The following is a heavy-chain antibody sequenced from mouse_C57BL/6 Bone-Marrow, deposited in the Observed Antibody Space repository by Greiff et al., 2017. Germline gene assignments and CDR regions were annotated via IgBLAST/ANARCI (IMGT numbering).Heavy chain of an antibody. CDR3: ARHGKLRRRFAY. D-gene: IGHD2-12*01. Sequence: EVKLVESGGDLVKPGGSLKLSCAASGFTFSSYGMSWVRPTPDKRLEWVSTISSGGSYTYYPASVQGRFTISRDNAKNTLYLQMSSLKSEDTAMYYWARHGKLRRRFAYWGQGTLVTVSA. V-gene: IGHV5-6*01. CDR1: GFTFSSYG. J-gene: IGHJ3*01. CDR2: ISSGGSYT.